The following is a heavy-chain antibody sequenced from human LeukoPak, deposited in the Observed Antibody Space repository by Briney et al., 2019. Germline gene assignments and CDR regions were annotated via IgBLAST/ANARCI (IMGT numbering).Heavy chain of an antibody. CDR1: GGSFSGYY. V-gene: IGHV4-34*01. Sequence: SETLSLTRAVYGGSFSGYYWSWIRQPPGKGLEWIGEINHSGSTNYNPSLKSRVTISVDTSKNQFSLKLSSVTAADTAVYYCARGNRDIYDFWSGYYKTKPNWFDPWGQGTLVTVSS. CDR2: INHSGST. CDR3: ARGNRDIYDFWSGYYKTKPNWFDP. J-gene: IGHJ5*02. D-gene: IGHD3-3*01.